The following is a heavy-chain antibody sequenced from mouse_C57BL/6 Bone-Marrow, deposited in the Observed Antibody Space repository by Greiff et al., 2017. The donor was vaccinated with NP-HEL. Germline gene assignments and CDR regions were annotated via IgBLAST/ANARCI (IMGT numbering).Heavy chain of an antibody. Sequence: QVQLKQPGAELVKPGASVKMSCKASGYTFTSYWITWVKQRPGQGLEWIGDIYPGSGSTNYNEKFKSKATLTVDTSSSTAYMQLSSLTSEDSAVYYCARSDSKYFDVWGTGTTVTVSS. J-gene: IGHJ1*03. V-gene: IGHV1-55*01. CDR2: IYPGSGST. CDR1: GYTFTSYW. D-gene: IGHD2-5*01. CDR3: ARSDSKYFDV.